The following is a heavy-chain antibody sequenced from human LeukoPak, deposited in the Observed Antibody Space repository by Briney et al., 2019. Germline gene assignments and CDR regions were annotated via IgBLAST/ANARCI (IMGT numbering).Heavy chain of an antibody. CDR3: ARDERWIQFNY. D-gene: IGHD5-18*01. CDR1: GFTFSNYG. J-gene: IGHJ4*02. CDR2: IVGSGVTT. Sequence: GGSLRLSCVASGFTFSNYGMKWVRQAPRKGLGWVSGIVGSGVTTYYADSVKGRFTISRDNSKNALYLHMNGLRVEDTAIDYCARDERWIQFNYWGQGTLVTVSS. V-gene: IGHV3-23*01.